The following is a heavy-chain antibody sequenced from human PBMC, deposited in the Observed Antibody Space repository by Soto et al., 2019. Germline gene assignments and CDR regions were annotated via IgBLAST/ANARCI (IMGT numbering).Heavy chain of an antibody. J-gene: IGHJ5*02. D-gene: IGHD6-6*01. Sequence: QVQLQESGPGLVKPSETLSLTYTVSGGSISNYYWNWIRQPPGKRLEYIGYAYYRGSTNYNPSLESRVTISLDTSKNQLSLRLNSVTAADTAVYYCARAYSTSPSWFDPWGQGTLVIVSS. CDR3: ARAYSTSPSWFDP. V-gene: IGHV4-59*01. CDR2: AYYRGST. CDR1: GGSISNYY.